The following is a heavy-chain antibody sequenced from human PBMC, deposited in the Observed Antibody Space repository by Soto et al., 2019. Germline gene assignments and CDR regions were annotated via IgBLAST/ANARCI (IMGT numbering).Heavy chain of an antibody. V-gene: IGHV3-30*18. J-gene: IGHJ4*02. D-gene: IGHD5-12*01. CDR1: GFTFSSYG. Sequence: GGSLRLSCAASGFTFSSYGMHWVRQAPGKGLEWVAVISYDGSNKYYADSVKGRFTISRDNSKNTLYLQMNSLRAEDTAVYYCAKDGPIVATTKYYFDYWGQGTLVTVSS. CDR2: ISYDGSNK. CDR3: AKDGPIVATTKYYFDY.